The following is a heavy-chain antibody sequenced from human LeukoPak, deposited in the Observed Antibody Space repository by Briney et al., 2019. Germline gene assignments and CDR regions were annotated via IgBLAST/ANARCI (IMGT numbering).Heavy chain of an antibody. Sequence: GALRLSCAVYGGSFSGYYWSWIRQPPGKGLEWIGEINHSGSTNYNPPLKSRVTISVDTSKNQFSLKLSSVTAADTAVYYCARGRGYGSGSYCYWGQGTLVTVSS. D-gene: IGHD3-10*01. CDR3: ARGRGYGSGSYCY. V-gene: IGHV4-34*01. CDR1: GGSFSGYY. CDR2: INHSGST. J-gene: IGHJ4*02.